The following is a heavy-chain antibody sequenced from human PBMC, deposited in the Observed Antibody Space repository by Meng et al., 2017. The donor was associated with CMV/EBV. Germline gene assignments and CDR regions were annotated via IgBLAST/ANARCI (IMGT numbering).Heavy chain of an antibody. V-gene: IGHV3-23*03. J-gene: IGHJ4*02. CDR1: GFTFSSYA. D-gene: IGHD6-19*01. CDR3: AKEGEIGAVAGHFDY. Sequence: SGFTFSSYAMSWVRQAPGKGLEWVPVIYSGGSSTYYADSVKGRFTISRDNSKNTLYLQMNSLRAEDTAVYYCAKEGEIGAVAGHFDYWGQGTLVTVSS. CDR2: IYSGGSST.